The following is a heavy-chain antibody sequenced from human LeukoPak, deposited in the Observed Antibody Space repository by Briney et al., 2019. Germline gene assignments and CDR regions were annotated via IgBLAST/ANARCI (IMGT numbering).Heavy chain of an antibody. D-gene: IGHD4-23*01. CDR2: IRNDGSNK. J-gene: IGHJ4*02. CDR3: AKLLSNSGRFPY. V-gene: IGHV3-30*02. CDR1: GFIFSSYG. Sequence: PGGSLRLSCAASGFIFSSYGMHWVRQAPGKGLEWVAFIRNDGSNKYYADSVKGRFTISRDNSKNTLYLQMNSLRAEDTAVYYCAKLLSNSGRFPYWGQGTLVTVSS.